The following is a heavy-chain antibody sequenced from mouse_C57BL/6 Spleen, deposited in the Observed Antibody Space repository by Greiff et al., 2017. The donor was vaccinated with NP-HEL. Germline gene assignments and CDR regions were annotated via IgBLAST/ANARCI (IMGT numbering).Heavy chain of an antibody. V-gene: IGHV3-1*01. CDR2: ISYSGST. CDR3: ARRDSNYSWFAY. D-gene: IGHD2-5*01. J-gene: IGHJ3*01. CDR1: GYSITSGYD. Sequence: EVQLLESGPGMVKPSQSLSLTCTVTGYSITSGYDWHWIRHFPGNKLEWMGYISYSGSTNYNPSLKSRISITHDTSKNHFFLKLNSVTTEDTATYYCARRDSNYSWFAYWGQGTLVTVSA.